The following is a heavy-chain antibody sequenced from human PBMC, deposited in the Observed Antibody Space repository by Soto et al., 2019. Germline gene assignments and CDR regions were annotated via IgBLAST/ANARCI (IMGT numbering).Heavy chain of an antibody. J-gene: IGHJ4*02. D-gene: IGHD2-2*01. CDR2: IGWTPSTV. CDR3: AGDVNYAFDR. CDR1: GFTFSSFS. Sequence: EVLLVESGGGLVQPGESLRLSCAASGFTFSSFSMNWLRQAPGKGLEWVSYIGWTPSTVYYADSVQGRFTISRDNAQNLLFLQMTSLRAEDTAVYYCAGDVNYAFDRWGQGTLVTVYS. V-gene: IGHV3-48*01.